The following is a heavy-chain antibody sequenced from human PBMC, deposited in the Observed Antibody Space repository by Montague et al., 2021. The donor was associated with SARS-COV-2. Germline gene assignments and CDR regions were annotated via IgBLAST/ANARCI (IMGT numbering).Heavy chain of an antibody. J-gene: IGHJ5*02. CDR3: VKGSGYP. Sequence: SETLSLTCTVTGNSVISDKYYWCWIRQPPGKGLEWIGIIYDSGSTRYNPSLHSRVTITIDTSKNQFSLNLMSVTPADTAVYYCVKGSGYPWGQGTLVTVSS. CDR2: IYDSGST. D-gene: IGHD3-22*01. V-gene: IGHV4-61*01. CDR1: GNSVISDKYY.